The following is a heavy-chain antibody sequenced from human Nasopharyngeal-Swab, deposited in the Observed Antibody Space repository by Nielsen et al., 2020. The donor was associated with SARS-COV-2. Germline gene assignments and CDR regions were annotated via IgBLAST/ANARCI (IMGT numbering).Heavy chain of an antibody. CDR3: ASRPPH. CDR2: ISYDGSNK. V-gene: IGHV3-30*04. J-gene: IGHJ4*02. CDR1: GFTFSSYA. Sequence: GESLKISCAASGFTFSSYAMHWVRQAPGKGLEWVAVISYDGSNKYYADSVKGRFTISRDNSKNALYLQMNSLRAEDTAVYYCASRPPHWGQGTLVTVSS.